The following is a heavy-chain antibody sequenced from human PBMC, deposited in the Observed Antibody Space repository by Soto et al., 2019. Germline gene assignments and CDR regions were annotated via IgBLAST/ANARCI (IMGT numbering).Heavy chain of an antibody. CDR3: AISLAVAGGFDY. CDR1: GYTFTSYG. D-gene: IGHD6-19*01. Sequence: GASVKGSCKASGYTFTSYGISWVRQAPGQGLEWMGWISAYNGNTNYAQKLQGRVTMTTDTSTRTAYMELRSLRSDDTAVYYCAISLAVAGGFDYWGQGTLVTVSS. CDR2: ISAYNGNT. V-gene: IGHV1-18*01. J-gene: IGHJ4*02.